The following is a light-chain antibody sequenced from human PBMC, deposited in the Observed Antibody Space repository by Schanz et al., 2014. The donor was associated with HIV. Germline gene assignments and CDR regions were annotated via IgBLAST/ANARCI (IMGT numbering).Light chain of an antibody. Sequence: EIVMTQSPGTLSVSPGERATLSCKASQSVSSNLAWYQHKPGQAPSLLIYRASTRATGIPARFSGSGSGTDFTLTISGLEPDDFAVYYCQQYSGSPPWTFGQGTKVEIK. CDR3: QQYSGSPPWT. J-gene: IGKJ1*01. CDR2: RAS. V-gene: IGKV3-15*01. CDR1: QSVSSN.